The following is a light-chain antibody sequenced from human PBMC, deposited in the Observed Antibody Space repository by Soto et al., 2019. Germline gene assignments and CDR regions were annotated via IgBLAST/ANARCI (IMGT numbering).Light chain of an antibody. CDR2: EVS. Sequence: QSVLTQPASVSGSPGQSITISCTGTSSDVGGYNYVSWYQQHPGKAHKLMIYEVSNRPSGVSNRFSGSKSGNTASLTISGLQAEVEADDYCSSYTSSSIDYVFGTGTKVTVL. CDR1: SSDVGGYNY. V-gene: IGLV2-14*01. CDR3: SSYTSSSIDYV. J-gene: IGLJ1*01.